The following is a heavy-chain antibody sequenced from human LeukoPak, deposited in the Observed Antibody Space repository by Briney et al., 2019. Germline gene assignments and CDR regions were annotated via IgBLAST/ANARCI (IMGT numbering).Heavy chain of an antibody. CDR1: GGSISSGDYY. V-gene: IGHV4-30-4*01. D-gene: IGHD1-20*01. J-gene: IGHJ4*02. CDR3: AGNWNDVGIDY. Sequence: SETLSLTCTVSGGSISSGDYYWSWIRQPPGKGLEWIGYIYYRGSTYYNPSLKSRVTISVDTSKNQFSLKLSSVTAADTAVYYCAGNWNDVGIDYWGQGTLVTVSS. CDR2: IYYRGST.